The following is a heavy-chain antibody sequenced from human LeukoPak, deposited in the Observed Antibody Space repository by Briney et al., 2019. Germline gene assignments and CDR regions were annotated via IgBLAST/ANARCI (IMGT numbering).Heavy chain of an antibody. CDR2: IYHSGST. CDR3: ASGTQLRGFDI. Sequence: SQTLSLTCTVSGVSISSGGYYWSWIRQHPGKGLEWIGYIYHSGSTYYNPSLTSRVTISIDTSKNQFSLKLSSVTAADTTVYYCASGTQLRGFDIWGQGTMVTVSS. J-gene: IGHJ3*02. D-gene: IGHD6-6*01. V-gene: IGHV4-31*03. CDR1: GVSISSGGYY.